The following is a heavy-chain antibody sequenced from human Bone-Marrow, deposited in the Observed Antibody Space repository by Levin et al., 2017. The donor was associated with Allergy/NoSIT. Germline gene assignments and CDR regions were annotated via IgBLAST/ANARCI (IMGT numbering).Heavy chain of an antibody. D-gene: IGHD3-10*01. V-gene: IGHV4-30-4*01. Sequence: SQTLSLTCTVSGGSITSGDYYLRWFRQPPGKGLEWVASMSNSGTTYYNPSLKSRVTISVDTSSNQFSLKLSSVTAADTAVYYCARGGFYFDSWGQGTLVTVSS. J-gene: IGHJ4*02. CDR3: ARGGFYFDS. CDR2: MSNSGTT. CDR1: GGSITSGDYY.